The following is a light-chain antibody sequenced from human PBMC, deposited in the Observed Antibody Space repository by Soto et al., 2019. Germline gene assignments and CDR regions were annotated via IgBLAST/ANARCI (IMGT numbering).Light chain of an antibody. V-gene: IGKV1-27*01. CDR2: GAS. CDR3: HSYNSIPRT. J-gene: IGKJ1*01. Sequence: DIPMAQSPSSLSASIGDRVTITCRASQGISEYLAWYQQRPGNAPNLLIYGASILQSGVPSRFSGSGSGTHFTLPISSLQPEDVATYYCHSYNSIPRTFGQGTTVEIK. CDR1: QGISEY.